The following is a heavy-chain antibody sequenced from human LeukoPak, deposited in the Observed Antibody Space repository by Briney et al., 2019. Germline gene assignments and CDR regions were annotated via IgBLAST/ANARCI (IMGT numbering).Heavy chain of an antibody. CDR3: AKLEGPKLWPPYYYYGMDV. CDR1: GGSVSSGSYY. V-gene: IGHV4-61*01. CDR2: IYYSGST. D-gene: IGHD5-18*01. J-gene: IGHJ6*02. Sequence: SETLSLTCTVSGGSVSSGSYYWSWIRQPPGKGLEWIGYIYYSGSTNYNPSLKSRVTISVDTSKNQFSLKLSSVTAADTAVYYCAKLEGPKLWPPYYYYGMDVRGQGTTVTVSS.